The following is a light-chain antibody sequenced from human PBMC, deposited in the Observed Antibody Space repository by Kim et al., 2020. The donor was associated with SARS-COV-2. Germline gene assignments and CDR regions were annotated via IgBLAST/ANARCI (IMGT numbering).Light chain of an antibody. CDR3: QQYNSYALT. Sequence: ASVGDRVTIACRASQSISTWLAWYQQKPGTAPKLLIYKASNLQRGVPSRFSGSGSGAEFALTISSLQPDDVATYYCQQYNSYALTFGGGTKVDIK. CDR2: KAS. CDR1: QSISTW. V-gene: IGKV1-5*03. J-gene: IGKJ4*01.